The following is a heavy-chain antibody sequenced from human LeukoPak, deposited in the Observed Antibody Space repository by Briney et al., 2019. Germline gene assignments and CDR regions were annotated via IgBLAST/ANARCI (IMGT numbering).Heavy chain of an antibody. CDR2: ISSSSSYI. J-gene: IGHJ5*02. CDR1: GFTFSSYI. CDR3: ARAIAAAGTSSWFDP. D-gene: IGHD6-13*01. V-gene: IGHV3-21*01. Sequence: GGSLRLSCAASGFTFSSYIMNWVRQAPGKGLEWVSSISSSSSYIYYADSVKGRFTISRDNAKNSLYLQMNSLRAEDTAVYYCARAIAAAGTSSWFDPWGQGTLVTVSS.